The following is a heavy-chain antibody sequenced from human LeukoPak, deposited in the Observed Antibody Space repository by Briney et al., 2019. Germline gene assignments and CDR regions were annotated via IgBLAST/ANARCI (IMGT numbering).Heavy chain of an antibody. CDR2: IYYSGST. CDR3: ASADILTGYSSPFGY. D-gene: IGHD3-9*01. CDR1: GGSISSYY. J-gene: IGHJ4*02. V-gene: IGHV4-59*01. Sequence: KPSETLSLTCTVSGGSISSYYWSWIRQPPGKGLEWIGYIYYSGSTNYNPSLKSRVTISVDTSKNQFSLKLSSVTAADTAVYYCASADILTGYSSPFGYWGQGTLVTVSS.